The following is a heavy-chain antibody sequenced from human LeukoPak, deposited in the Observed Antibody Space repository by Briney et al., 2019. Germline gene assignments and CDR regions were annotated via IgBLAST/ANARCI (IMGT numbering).Heavy chain of an antibody. CDR3: ASGVRREEWFDP. Sequence: GASVNVSCKASGGTFSSYAISWVRQAPGQGLEWMGGIIPIFGTANYAQKFQGRVTITADEYTSTAYMELSSLRSEDTAVYYCASGVRREEWFDPWGQGTLVTVSS. V-gene: IGHV1-69*13. J-gene: IGHJ5*02. CDR1: GGTFSSYA. D-gene: IGHD1-1*01. CDR2: IIPIFGTA.